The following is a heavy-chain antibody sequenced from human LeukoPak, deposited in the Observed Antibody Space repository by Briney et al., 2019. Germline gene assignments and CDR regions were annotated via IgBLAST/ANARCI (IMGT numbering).Heavy chain of an antibody. Sequence: SETLSLTCAVYGGSFSGYYWSWIRQPPEKGLEWIGEINHSGSTNYNPSLKSRVTISVDTSKNQFSLKMSSVTAADTAVYYCARGRYSSSFRGTGWFDPWGQGTLVTVSS. CDR1: GGSFSGYY. D-gene: IGHD6-13*01. J-gene: IGHJ5*02. V-gene: IGHV4-34*01. CDR3: ARGRYSSSFRGTGWFDP. CDR2: INHSGST.